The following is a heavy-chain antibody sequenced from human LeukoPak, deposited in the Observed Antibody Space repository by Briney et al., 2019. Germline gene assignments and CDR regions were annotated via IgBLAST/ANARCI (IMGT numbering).Heavy chain of an antibody. D-gene: IGHD2-15*01. V-gene: IGHV1-2*02. CDR3: ASESPYIVHY. Sequence: GASVKVSCKASGYTFTSYDINWVRQATGQGLEWMGWINPDSGGTNYAQKFQGRVTMTRDTSISTAYMELSRLRSDDTAVYYCASESPYIVHYWGQGTLVTVSS. J-gene: IGHJ4*02. CDR1: GYTFTSYD. CDR2: INPDSGGT.